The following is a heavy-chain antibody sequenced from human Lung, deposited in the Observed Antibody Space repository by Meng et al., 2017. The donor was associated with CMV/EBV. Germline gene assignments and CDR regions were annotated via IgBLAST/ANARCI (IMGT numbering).Heavy chain of an antibody. J-gene: IGHJ6*02. Sequence: ESLKISXAASGFMFSDYSMNWVRQAPGKGLEWVSSISNGGAYIYYADSVKGRFTISRDNAQNSLYLQMNSLRAEDTAVYYCARDVSPRSSVYFAIYYFYALDVWGQGTMVTVSS. CDR1: GFMFSDYS. CDR3: ARDVSPRSSVYFAIYYFYALDV. V-gene: IGHV3-21*01. CDR2: ISNGGAYI. D-gene: IGHD5/OR15-5a*01.